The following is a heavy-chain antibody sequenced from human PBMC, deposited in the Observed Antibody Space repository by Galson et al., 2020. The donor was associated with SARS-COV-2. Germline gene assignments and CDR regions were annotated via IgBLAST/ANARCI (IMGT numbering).Heavy chain of an antibody. CDR3: ARDLRRDIVVVPAAIYYYGMDV. CDR2: ISSSSSYI. J-gene: IGHJ6*02. V-gene: IGHV3-21*01. CDR1: GFTFSSYS. D-gene: IGHD2-2*02. Sequence: GGSLRLSCAASGFTFSSYSMNWVRQAPGKVLEWVSSISSSSSYIYYADSVKDRFTISRDNATNSLYLQMNSLRAEETAVYYCARDLRRDIVVVPAAIYYYGMDVWGQGTTVTVSS.